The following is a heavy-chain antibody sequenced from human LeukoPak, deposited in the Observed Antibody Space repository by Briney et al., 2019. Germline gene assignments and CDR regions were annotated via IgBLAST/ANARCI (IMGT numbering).Heavy chain of an antibody. J-gene: IGHJ5*02. CDR2: INAGNGNT. Sequence: ASVKVSCKASGYTFTSYAMHWVRQAPGQRLEWMGWINAGNGNTKYSQKFQGRVTMTRNTSISTAYMELGSLRSEDTAVYYCARGNYDILTGYSLPSWFDPWGQGTLVTVSS. D-gene: IGHD3-9*01. V-gene: IGHV1-3*01. CDR1: GYTFTSYA. CDR3: ARGNYDILTGYSLPSWFDP.